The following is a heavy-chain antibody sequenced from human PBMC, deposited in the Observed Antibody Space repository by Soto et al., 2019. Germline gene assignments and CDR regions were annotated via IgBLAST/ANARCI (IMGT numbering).Heavy chain of an antibody. CDR3: TTVTYDSSGYYSYYYGMDV. Sequence: GASVKVSCKASGYTFTSYAMHWVRQAPGQRLEWMGWINAGNGNTKYSQKFQGRVTITRDTSASTAYMELNSLKTEDTAVYYCTTVTYDSSGYYSYYYGMDVWGQGTTVTVSS. V-gene: IGHV1-3*01. J-gene: IGHJ6*02. D-gene: IGHD3-22*01. CDR1: GYTFTSYA. CDR2: INAGNGNT.